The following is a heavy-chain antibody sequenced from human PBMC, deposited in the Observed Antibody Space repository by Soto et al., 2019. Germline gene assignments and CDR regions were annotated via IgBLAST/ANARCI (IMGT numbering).Heavy chain of an antibody. Sequence: QVQLVESGGGVVQPGRSLRLSCAASGFTFSSYGMHWVRQAPGKGLEWVAVISYDGSNKYYADSVKGRFTISRDNSKNTLYLQMNSLRAEDTAMYYCAKDGASGVKGMDVWGQGTTVTVSS. CDR3: AKDGASGVKGMDV. V-gene: IGHV3-30*18. CDR1: GFTFSSYG. J-gene: IGHJ6*02. D-gene: IGHD1-26*01. CDR2: ISYDGSNK.